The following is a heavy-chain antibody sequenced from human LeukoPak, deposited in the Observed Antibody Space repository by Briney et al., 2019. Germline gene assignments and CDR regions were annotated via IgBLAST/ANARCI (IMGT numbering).Heavy chain of an antibody. J-gene: IGHJ4*02. D-gene: IGHD2-2*01. V-gene: IGHV3-23*01. CDR3: APLGYCSDTSCSDTDY. CDR2: ISGSDGST. CDR1: GFTFSSYA. Sequence: GGSLRLSCAASGFTFSSYAMSWVRQAPGRGLEWVSTISGSDGSTYYADSLKGRFTISRDNSKNTLYLQMNSLRAEDTAVYYCAPLGYCSDTSCSDTDYWGQGTLVTVSS.